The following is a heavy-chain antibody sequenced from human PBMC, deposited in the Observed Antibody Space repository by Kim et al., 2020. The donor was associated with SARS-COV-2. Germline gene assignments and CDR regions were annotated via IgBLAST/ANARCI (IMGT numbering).Heavy chain of an antibody. Sequence: SETLSLTCTVSGYSISSGYYWGWIRQPPGKGLEWIGSIYHSGSTYYNPSLKSRVTISVDTSKNQFSLKLSSVTAADTAVYYCASYSQYFQHWGQGTLVTVSS. J-gene: IGHJ1*01. V-gene: IGHV4-38-2*02. CDR2: IYHSGST. D-gene: IGHD4-4*01. CDR3: ASYSQYFQH. CDR1: GYSISSGYY.